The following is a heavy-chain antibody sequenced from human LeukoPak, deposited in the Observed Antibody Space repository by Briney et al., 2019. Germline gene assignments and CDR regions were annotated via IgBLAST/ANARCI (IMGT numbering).Heavy chain of an antibody. D-gene: IGHD6-19*01. J-gene: IGHJ6*02. Sequence: ASVKVSCKASGYTFTSYDINWVRQATGQGLEWMGWMNPNSGNTGYAQKFQGRVTMTRNTSISTAYMELSSLRSEDTAVYYCARGQYSSGWYYYYYYGMDVWGQGTTVTVSS. CDR1: GYTFTSYD. CDR3: ARGQYSSGWYYYYYYGMDV. V-gene: IGHV1-8*01. CDR2: MNPNSGNT.